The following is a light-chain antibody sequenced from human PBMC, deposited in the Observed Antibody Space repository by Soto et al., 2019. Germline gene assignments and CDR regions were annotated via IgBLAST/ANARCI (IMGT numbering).Light chain of an antibody. Sequence: DIVLTQSPATLSLSPGERVTLSCRASQRVTTYLAWYQQKPGQSPRLLIYDASSRATGIPARFSGSGYGTDFTLSISSLDPEDFAVYYCQQRYSWPWTFGQGTKVEIK. CDR3: QQRYSWPWT. V-gene: IGKV3-11*01. J-gene: IGKJ1*01. CDR2: DAS. CDR1: QRVTTY.